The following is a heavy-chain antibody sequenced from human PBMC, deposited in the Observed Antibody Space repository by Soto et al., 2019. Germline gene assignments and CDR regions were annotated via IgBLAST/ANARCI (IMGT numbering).Heavy chain of an antibody. CDR3: ARLTVGYYDSSGPGAFFL. D-gene: IGHD3-22*01. J-gene: IGHJ3*01. V-gene: IGHV4-28*01. Sequence: NPSETLSLTCAVSGYSISSSNWWGWIRQPPGKGLEWIGYIYYSGSTYYNPSLKSRVTMSVDTSKNHFSLKLSSVTAVDTAVYYYARLTVGYYDSSGPGAFFLWRQGTMVTVSS. CDR1: GYSISSSNW. CDR2: IYYSGST.